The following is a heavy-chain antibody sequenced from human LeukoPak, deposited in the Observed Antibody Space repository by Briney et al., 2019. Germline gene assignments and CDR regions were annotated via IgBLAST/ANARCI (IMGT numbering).Heavy chain of an antibody. J-gene: IGHJ4*02. CDR2: ISGSGGST. CDR3: AKGRTEGGTLALDY. D-gene: IGHD6-19*01. Sequence: PGGSLRLSCAASGFTFSRYGMSWVRQAPGKGLEWVSGISGSGGSTYYTGSVRGRLSISRDNSKNTLYLQVNSLRAEDTAVYYCAKGRTEGGTLALDYWGQGTLVTVSS. CDR1: GFTFSRYG. V-gene: IGHV3-23*01.